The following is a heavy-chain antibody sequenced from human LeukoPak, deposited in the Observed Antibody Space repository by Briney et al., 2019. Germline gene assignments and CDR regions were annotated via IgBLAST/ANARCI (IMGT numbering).Heavy chain of an antibody. CDR1: GYTLTSYG. CDR2: ISAYNGNT. Sequence: ASVKVSCKASGYTLTSYGISWVRQAPGQGLEWMGWISAYNGNTNYAQKLQGRVTMTTDTSTSTAYMELRSLRSDDTAVYYCARAGELRYFDWLLWRDAFDIWGQGTMVTVSS. D-gene: IGHD3-9*01. J-gene: IGHJ3*02. CDR3: ARAGELRYFDWLLWRDAFDI. V-gene: IGHV1-18*01.